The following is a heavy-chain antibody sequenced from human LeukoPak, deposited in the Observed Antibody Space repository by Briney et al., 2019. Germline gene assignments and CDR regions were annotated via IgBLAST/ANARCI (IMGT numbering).Heavy chain of an antibody. CDR3: AKDTMVRGVIIYFQ. Sequence: GGSLRLSCAASGFTFSSYGMSWVRQAPGKGLEWVSAISGSGGSTYYADSVKGRFTISRDNSKNTLYLQMNSLRAEDTAVYYCAKDTMVRGVIIYFQWGQGTLVTVSS. CDR2: ISGSGGST. CDR1: GFTFSSYG. J-gene: IGHJ4*02. V-gene: IGHV3-23*01. D-gene: IGHD3-10*01.